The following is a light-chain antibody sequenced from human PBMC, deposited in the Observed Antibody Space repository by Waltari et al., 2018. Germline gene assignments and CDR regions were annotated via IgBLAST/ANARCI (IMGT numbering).Light chain of an antibody. CDR3: QCYHSSLSVVV. J-gene: IGLJ2*01. Sequence: QSVLTQPPSVSGAPGQRVTISCTGSSSNIGAGYDVHWYQQLPGTAPKLLIYGNSNRPSGVPDRVSGAESGTPSLLALPGLAAEDEAHYYFQCYHSSLSVVVFGGRTKLTV. CDR1: SSNIGAGYD. CDR2: GNS. V-gene: IGLV1-40*01.